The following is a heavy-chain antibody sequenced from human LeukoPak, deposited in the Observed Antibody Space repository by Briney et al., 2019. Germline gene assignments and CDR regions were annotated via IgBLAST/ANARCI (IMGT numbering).Heavy chain of an antibody. Sequence: GGSLRLSCAASGFTFSSYGMHWVRQAPGKGLEWVAFIRYDGSNKYYADSVKGRFTISRDNAKNSLYLQMNSLRAEDTAVYYCARDGGNDYYDSSGKVDYWGQGTLVTVSS. D-gene: IGHD3-22*01. J-gene: IGHJ4*02. CDR1: GFTFSSYG. CDR3: ARDGGNDYYDSSGKVDY. V-gene: IGHV3-30*02. CDR2: IRYDGSNK.